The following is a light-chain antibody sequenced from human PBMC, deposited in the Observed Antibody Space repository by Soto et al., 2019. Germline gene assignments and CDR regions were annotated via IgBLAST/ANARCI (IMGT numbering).Light chain of an antibody. J-gene: IGLJ2*01. CDR1: SSNIGDFP. CDR2: NTS. Sequence: QAVVTQPPSASGTPGQRVTISCSGSSSNIGDFPVNWYQHLPGAAPKVLIYNTSQRPSGVPDRFSGSKSGTSASLAISGLGSEEEADYYGPAWNDSRSAVVFGGGTKLTVL. CDR3: PAWNDSRSAVV. V-gene: IGLV1-44*01.